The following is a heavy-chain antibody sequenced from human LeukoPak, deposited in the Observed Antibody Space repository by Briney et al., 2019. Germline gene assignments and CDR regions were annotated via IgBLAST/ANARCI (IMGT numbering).Heavy chain of an antibody. CDR1: GGTFSSYA. Sequence: SVKLSCKTSGGTFSSYAISWVRQAPGQGLEWMGGIIPIFGTANYAQKFQGRVTITADESTSTAYMELSSLRSEDTAVYYCARDEFPYGSGSYYNPYYFDYWGQGTLVTVSS. CDR3: ARDEFPYGSGSYYNPYYFDY. J-gene: IGHJ4*02. CDR2: IIPIFGTA. V-gene: IGHV1-69*13. D-gene: IGHD3-10*01.